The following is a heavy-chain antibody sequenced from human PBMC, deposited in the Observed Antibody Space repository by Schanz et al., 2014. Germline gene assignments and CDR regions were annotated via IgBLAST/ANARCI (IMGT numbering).Heavy chain of an antibody. V-gene: IGHV3-21*01. CDR3: ARDAVTSVLTPGFYY. CDR1: GFTFNNFN. CDR2: ISSSGSSI. Sequence: EVQLVESGGGLVKPGGSLRLSCAASGFTFNNFNMNWVRQAPGKGLEWVSSISSSGSSIYYADSVKGRFTISRDNAKKSLYLRMNSLRAEDTAVYYCARDAVTSVLTPGFYYWGQGTLVTVSS. D-gene: IGHD4-17*01. J-gene: IGHJ4*02.